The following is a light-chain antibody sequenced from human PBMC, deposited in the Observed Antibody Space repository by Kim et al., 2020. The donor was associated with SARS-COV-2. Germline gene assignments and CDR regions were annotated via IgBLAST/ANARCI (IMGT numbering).Light chain of an antibody. V-gene: IGKV1-39*01. CDR1: QSINTY. CDR3: QQSHTAPLLT. Sequence: DIQMTQSPSSLAASVGDRVTIACRASQSINTYLNWYQQKPGEAPKLLIYAASTLQSGVPSRFSGSGSGTDFTLTISSLQPEDFAIYYCQQSHTAPLLTFGGGTKV. J-gene: IGKJ4*01. CDR2: AAS.